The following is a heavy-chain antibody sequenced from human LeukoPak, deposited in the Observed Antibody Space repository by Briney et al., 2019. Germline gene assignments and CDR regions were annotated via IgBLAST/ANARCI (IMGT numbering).Heavy chain of an antibody. CDR1: GYTFTSYY. J-gene: IGHJ4*02. CDR2: INPSGGST. Sequence: ASVKVSCKASGYTFTSYYMHWVRQAPGQGLEWMGIINPSGGSTSYAQKFQGRVTMTRDTSTSTVYMELSSLRSKDMAVYYCARDRSGVLDYWGQGTLVTVSS. D-gene: IGHD3-10*01. V-gene: IGHV1-46*01. CDR3: ARDRSGVLDY.